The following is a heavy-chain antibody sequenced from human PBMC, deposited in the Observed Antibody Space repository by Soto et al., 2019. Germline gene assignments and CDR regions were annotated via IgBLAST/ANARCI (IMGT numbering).Heavy chain of an antibody. V-gene: IGHV2-5*02. Sequence: SGPALVNPTQTLTLTCTFPGFSLSTYEMGVGWIRQPPGKALEWLALIYWDGDKRYSPSLKNRLTITEDTSKNQVVLTMTNMDPLDTATYYCTHRSGMGGNSWLPGLWGQGTLVTVSS. CDR2: IYWDGDK. CDR1: GFSLSTYEMG. J-gene: IGHJ4*02. D-gene: IGHD6-13*01. CDR3: THRSGMGGNSWLPGL.